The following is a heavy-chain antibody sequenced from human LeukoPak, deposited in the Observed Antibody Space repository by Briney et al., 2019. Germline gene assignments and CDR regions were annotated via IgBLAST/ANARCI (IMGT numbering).Heavy chain of an antibody. CDR1: GFTFSSYG. D-gene: IGHD3-16*01. CDR2: ISYDGSNK. CDR3: VGGPVTVRYY. Sequence: PGGSLRLSCAASGFTFSSYGMHWVRQAPGKGLEWVAVISYDGSNKYYADSVKGRFTISRDNSKNTLYLQMYSLRAEDTAVYYCVGGPVTVRYYWGQGTLVTVSS. V-gene: IGHV3-30*03. J-gene: IGHJ4*02.